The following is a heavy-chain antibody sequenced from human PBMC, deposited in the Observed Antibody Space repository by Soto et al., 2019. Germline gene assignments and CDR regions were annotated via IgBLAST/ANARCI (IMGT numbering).Heavy chain of an antibody. Sequence: WGSLRLSCAASGFTFSSYAMSWVRQAPGKGLEWVSAISGSGGSTSYADSVQGRFTISRDNFKNTLFVQMNSLRAEDTAVYYCARSYSNYGGDYYGMDVWGQGTTVTVSS. J-gene: IGHJ6*02. CDR2: ISGSGGST. V-gene: IGHV3-23*01. D-gene: IGHD4-4*01. CDR3: ARSYSNYGGDYYGMDV. CDR1: GFTFSSYA.